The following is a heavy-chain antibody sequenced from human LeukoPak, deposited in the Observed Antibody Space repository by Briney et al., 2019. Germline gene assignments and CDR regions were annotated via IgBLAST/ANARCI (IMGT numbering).Heavy chain of an antibody. CDR3: ARVAIATMVRGSGAFDI. D-gene: IGHD3-10*01. Sequence: ASVKVSCNASGYTFTSYYMHWVRQAPGQGLEWMGIINPSGGSTSYAQKFQGRVTMTRDTSTSTVYMELSSLRSEDTAVYYCARVAIATMVRGSGAFDIWGQGTMVTVSS. J-gene: IGHJ3*02. CDR1: GYTFTSYY. V-gene: IGHV1-46*01. CDR2: INPSGGST.